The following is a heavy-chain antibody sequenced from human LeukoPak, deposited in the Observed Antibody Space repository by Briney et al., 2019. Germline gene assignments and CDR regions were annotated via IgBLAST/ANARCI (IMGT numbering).Heavy chain of an antibody. J-gene: IGHJ4*02. Sequence: ASVKVSCKASGYTFTSYYMHWVRQAPGQGLEWMGIINPSGGSTSYAQKFQGRVTMTRDTSTSTVYMELRSLRSDDTAIYYCARWYSSSWYHFDYWGQGTLVTVSS. CDR3: ARWYSSSWYHFDY. CDR2: INPSGGST. V-gene: IGHV1-46*01. CDR1: GYTFTSYY. D-gene: IGHD6-13*01.